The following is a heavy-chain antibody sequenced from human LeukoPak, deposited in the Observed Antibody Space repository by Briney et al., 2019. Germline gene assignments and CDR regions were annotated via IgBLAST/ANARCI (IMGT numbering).Heavy chain of an antibody. V-gene: IGHV1-69*05. Sequence: GASVKVSCKASGGTFSSYAISWVRQAPGQGLEWMGGIIPIFRTTKYAQKFQGRVTMTRDMSTSTVYMELSSLRSEDTAVYYCARVSSGSYYSVAAFDIWGQGTMVTVSS. CDR1: GGTFSSYA. CDR2: IIPIFRTT. D-gene: IGHD1-26*01. CDR3: ARVSSGSYYSVAAFDI. J-gene: IGHJ3*02.